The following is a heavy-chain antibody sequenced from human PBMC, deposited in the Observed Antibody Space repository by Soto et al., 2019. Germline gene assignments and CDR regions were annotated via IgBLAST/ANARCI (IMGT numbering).Heavy chain of an antibody. D-gene: IGHD3-10*01. J-gene: IGHJ3*02. CDR1: GFTFSRHW. CDR2: IKTDGTST. Sequence: EVQLVESGGGLVQPGGSLTLSCAASGFTFSRHWMHWVRQAPGKGLVCVSRIKTDGTSTSYADSVKGRFTISRENAKNTLGLQINRLTAEDTAVYYCARDMRAVPWYGGGSSAFDIWGQGTVVTVSS. V-gene: IGHV3-74*01. CDR3: ARDMRAVPWYGGGSSAFDI.